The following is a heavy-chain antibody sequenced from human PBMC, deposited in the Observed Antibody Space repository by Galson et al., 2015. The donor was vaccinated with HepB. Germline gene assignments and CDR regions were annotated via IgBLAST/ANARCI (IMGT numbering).Heavy chain of an antibody. CDR2: ISWDGGST. V-gene: IGHV3-43*01. CDR3: AKDSVGSTSGYYFDY. CDR1: GFTFHDYI. Sequence: PLGHSAAAPGFTFHDYILHWVRQAPGKGLEWVSLISWDGGSTYYADSVKGRFTISRDNSKNSLYLQMNSLRTEDTPLYYCAKDSVGSTSGYYFDYWGQGTLVTVSS. J-gene: IGHJ4*02. D-gene: IGHD1-26*01.